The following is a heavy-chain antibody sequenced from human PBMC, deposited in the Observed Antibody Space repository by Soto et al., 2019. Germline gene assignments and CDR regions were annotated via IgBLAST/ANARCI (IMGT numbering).Heavy chain of an antibody. CDR1: GFSVSNNY. J-gene: IGHJ6*01. CDR2: FYSGGST. V-gene: IGHV3-53*01. Sequence: GGSLRLSCTASGFSVSNNYMSWVRQVPGKGLEWVSIFYSGGSTYYADSVKGRFAISRDNLKNTLFLQMNALRGEDTAAYYCANGGSRDSLAPYFAMDVWGQGTTVTVSS. CDR3: ANGGSRDSLAPYFAMDV. D-gene: IGHD2-21*01.